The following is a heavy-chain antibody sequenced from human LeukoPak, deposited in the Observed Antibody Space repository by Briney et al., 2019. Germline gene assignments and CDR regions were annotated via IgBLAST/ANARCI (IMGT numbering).Heavy chain of an antibody. J-gene: IGHJ4*02. CDR1: GGXIGSYY. Sequence: SETLSLTCTVSGGXIGSYYCSWIRQPPGKGLEWLGYIYYSGSTNYNPSLKSRVTISVDTSKNQFSLKLSSVTAADTAAYYCARIGHEDYYFDYWGQGTLVTVSS. CDR2: IYYSGST. V-gene: IGHV4-59*01. CDR3: ARIGHEDYYFDY.